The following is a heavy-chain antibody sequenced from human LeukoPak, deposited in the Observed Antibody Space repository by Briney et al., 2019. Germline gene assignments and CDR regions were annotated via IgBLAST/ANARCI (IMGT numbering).Heavy chain of an antibody. D-gene: IGHD6-13*01. CDR1: GGSFSGYY. J-gene: IGHJ3*02. CDR2: INHSGST. Sequence: SETLSLTCAVYGGSFSGYYWSWIRQPPGKGLEWIGEINHSGSTNYNPSLTSRVTISVDTSKNQFSLKLSSVTAADTAVYYCARGDSSSWYKRDAFDIWGQGTMVTVSS. V-gene: IGHV4-34*01. CDR3: ARGDSSSWYKRDAFDI.